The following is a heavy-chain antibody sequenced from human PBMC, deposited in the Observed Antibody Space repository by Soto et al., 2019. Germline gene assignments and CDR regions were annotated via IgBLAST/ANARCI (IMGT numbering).Heavy chain of an antibody. CDR1: GGSISSGGYS. J-gene: IGHJ4*02. V-gene: IGHV4-30-2*01. CDR3: AREVVGDFWSGYYLGYFDY. CDR2: IYHSGST. Sequence: SETLSLTCAVSGGSISSGGYSWSWIRQPPGKGLEWIEYIYHSGSTYYNPSLKSRVTISVDRSKNQFSLKLSSVTAADTAVYYCAREVVGDFWSGYYLGYFDYWGQGTLVTVSS. D-gene: IGHD3-3*01.